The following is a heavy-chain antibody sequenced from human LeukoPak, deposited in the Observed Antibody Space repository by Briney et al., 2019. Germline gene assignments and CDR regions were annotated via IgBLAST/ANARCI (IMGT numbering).Heavy chain of an antibody. CDR2: ISSSSSYI. CDR3: ARDGGDGYNLYHFDY. D-gene: IGHD5-24*01. V-gene: IGHV3-21*01. CDR1: GFTFSSYS. Sequence: GGSLRLSCAASGFTFSSYSMNWVRQAPGKGLEWVSSISSSSSYIYYADSVKGRFTISRDNAKNSLYLQMNSLRAEDTAVYYCARDGGDGYNLYHFDYWGQGTLVTVSS. J-gene: IGHJ4*02.